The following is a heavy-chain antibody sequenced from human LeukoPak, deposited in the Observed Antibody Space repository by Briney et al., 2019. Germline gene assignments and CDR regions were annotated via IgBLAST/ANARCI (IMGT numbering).Heavy chain of an antibody. Sequence: KSGGSLRLSCAASGFTFSDYYVSWIRQAPGKGLEWVSYISSSGSTIYYADSVKGRFTISRDNAKNSLYLQMNSLRAEDTAVYYCARDGYCSSTSCYLGFQHWGQGTLVTVSS. D-gene: IGHD2-2*01. CDR2: ISSSGSTI. V-gene: IGHV3-11*01. J-gene: IGHJ1*01. CDR3: ARDGYCSSTSCYLGFQH. CDR1: GFTFSDYY.